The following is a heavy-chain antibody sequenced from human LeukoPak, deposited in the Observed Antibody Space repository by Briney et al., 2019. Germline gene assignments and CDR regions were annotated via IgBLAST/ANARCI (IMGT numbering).Heavy chain of an antibody. CDR1: GYRFTTYW. J-gene: IGHJ4*02. CDR2: IYPGDSDT. D-gene: IGHD2-2*01. CDR3: ARPYCNSSSCYHSDS. Sequence: GESLKISCKGSGYRFTTYWIGWVRQLPGKGLEWMGIIYPGDSDTRYSPSFQGQVTISADKSISTAYLQWSSLKASDTAIYYCARPYCNSSSCYHSDSWGQGTLVTVSS. V-gene: IGHV5-51*01.